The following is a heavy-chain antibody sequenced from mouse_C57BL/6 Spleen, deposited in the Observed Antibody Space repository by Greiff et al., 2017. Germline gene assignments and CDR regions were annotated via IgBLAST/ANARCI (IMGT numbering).Heavy chain of an antibody. CDR3: ARGKDYYGSRGFAY. Sequence: QVQLQQPGAELVKPGASVKMSCKASGYTFTSYWITWVKQRPGQGLEWIGDIYPGSGSTNYNEKFKGKATLTVDTSSSTAYMQLSSLTSEDSAVYYCARGKDYYGSRGFAYWGQGTLVTVSA. D-gene: IGHD1-1*01. CDR1: GYTFTSYW. CDR2: IYPGSGST. J-gene: IGHJ3*01. V-gene: IGHV1-55*01.